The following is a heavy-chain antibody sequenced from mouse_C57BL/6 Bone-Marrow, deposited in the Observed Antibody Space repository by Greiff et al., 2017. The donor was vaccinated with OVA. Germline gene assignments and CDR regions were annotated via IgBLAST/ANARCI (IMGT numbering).Heavy chain of an antibody. CDR1: GYTFTSYW. CDR2: IDPSDSYT. Sequence: VQLQESGAELVKPGASVKLSCKASGYTFTSYWMQWVKQRPGQGLEWIGEIDPSDSYTNYNQKFKGKATLTVDTSSSTAYMQLSSLTSEDSAVYYCARWGTGQATDYWGQGTTLTVSS. V-gene: IGHV1-50*01. D-gene: IGHD3-2*02. J-gene: IGHJ2*01. CDR3: ARWGTGQATDY.